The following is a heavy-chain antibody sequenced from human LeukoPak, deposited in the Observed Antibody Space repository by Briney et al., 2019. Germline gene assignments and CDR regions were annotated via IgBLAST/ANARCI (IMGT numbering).Heavy chain of an antibody. V-gene: IGHV3-30*03. D-gene: IGHD6-6*01. CDR1: AFSFSSYG. CDR2: ISYDGSNK. CDR3: ARDHLEYSSSLSRLGPGRRQVFEY. Sequence: GGSLRLSCEASAFSFSSYGMHWVRQAPGKGLEWVAVISYDGSNKYYADSVKGRFTISRDNAKNSLYLQMNSLRAEDTAVYYCARDHLEYSSSLSRLGPGRRQVFEYWGQGTLVTVSS. J-gene: IGHJ4*02.